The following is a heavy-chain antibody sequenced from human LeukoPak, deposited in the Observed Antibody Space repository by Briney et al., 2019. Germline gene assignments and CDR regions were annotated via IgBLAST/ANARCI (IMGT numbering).Heavy chain of an antibody. V-gene: IGHV1-2*02. CDR3: AREDSSGYYFDY. D-gene: IGHD3-22*01. Sequence: ASVKVSCKASGYTSNGFYLHWVRQAPGQGLEWMGWINPNSGGTNYAQKFQGRVTMTRDTSISTAYMDLSGLRSDDTAVYYCAREDSSGYYFDYWGQGTLVTVSS. CDR1: GYTSNGFY. J-gene: IGHJ4*02. CDR2: INPNSGGT.